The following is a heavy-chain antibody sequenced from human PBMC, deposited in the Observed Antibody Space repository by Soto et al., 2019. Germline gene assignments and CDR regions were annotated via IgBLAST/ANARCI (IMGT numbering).Heavy chain of an antibody. CDR2: IKSEPDGGTT. CDR3: ATGGYYFDY. V-gene: IGHV3-15*01. D-gene: IGHD3-10*01. CDR1: GFTFSNAW. J-gene: IGHJ4*02. Sequence: EQLVESGGGLVKPGGSLRLSCAGSGFTFSNAWMNWVRQAPGKGLEWVGRIKSEPDGGTTDYAAPVKGRFTISRDDSKRTVYQQMNSLKTEDTAVYYCATGGYYFDYWGQGTLVTVSS.